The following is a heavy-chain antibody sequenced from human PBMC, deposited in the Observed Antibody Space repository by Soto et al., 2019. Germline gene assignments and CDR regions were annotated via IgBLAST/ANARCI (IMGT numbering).Heavy chain of an antibody. D-gene: IGHD3-3*01. CDR3: AKDQRNYDFWSGYFGGSGADYYGMDV. V-gene: IGHV3-30*18. CDR2: ISYDGSNK. Sequence: GGSLRLSCAASGFTFSSYGMHWVRQAPGKGLEWVAVISYDGSNKYYADSVKGRFTISRDNSKNTLYLQMNSLRAEDTAVYYCAKDQRNYDFWSGYFGGSGADYYGMDVWGQGTTVTSP. J-gene: IGHJ6*02. CDR1: GFTFSSYG.